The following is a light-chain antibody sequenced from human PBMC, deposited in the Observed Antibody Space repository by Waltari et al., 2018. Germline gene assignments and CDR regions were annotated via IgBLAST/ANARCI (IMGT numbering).Light chain of an antibody. Sequence: QSVLTQPPSVSGAPGQRITISCTGTSSNIGAGYDVHWYLQLPGTAPKLLILGTPIRPSGVPDRFSASKSDTSASLAITGLTAEDEADYYCQSYDSSLSGVIFGGGTKLTVL. V-gene: IGLV1-40*01. CDR1: SSNIGAGYD. J-gene: IGLJ2*01. CDR2: GTP. CDR3: QSYDSSLSGVI.